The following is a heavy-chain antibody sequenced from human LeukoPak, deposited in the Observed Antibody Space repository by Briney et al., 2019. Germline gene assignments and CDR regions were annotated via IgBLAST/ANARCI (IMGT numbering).Heavy chain of an antibody. CDR1: GFTFSSYA. Sequence: RTGGSLRLSCAAPGFTFSSYAMSWVRQAPGKGLEWVSAISGSGGSTYYADSVKGRFTISRDNSKNTLYLQMNSLRAEDTAVYYCAKDLSGYSSGWLFRAFDIWGQGTMVTVSS. CDR2: ISGSGGST. D-gene: IGHD6-19*01. V-gene: IGHV3-23*01. CDR3: AKDLSGYSSGWLFRAFDI. J-gene: IGHJ3*02.